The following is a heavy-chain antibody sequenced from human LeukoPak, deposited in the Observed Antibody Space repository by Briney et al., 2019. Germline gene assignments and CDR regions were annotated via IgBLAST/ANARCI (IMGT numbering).Heavy chain of an antibody. V-gene: IGHV1-18*01. CDR1: GYTFTRYG. Sequence: ASVKVSCKASGYTFTRYGISWVRQAPGQGLEWMGWISVYNGNTNYTQKVQGRVTVTTETSTSKAYMELRSLRSDDTAVYYCARDYSRGDPDYWGQGTLVTVSS. D-gene: IGHD6-19*01. J-gene: IGHJ4*02. CDR2: ISVYNGNT. CDR3: ARDYSRGDPDY.